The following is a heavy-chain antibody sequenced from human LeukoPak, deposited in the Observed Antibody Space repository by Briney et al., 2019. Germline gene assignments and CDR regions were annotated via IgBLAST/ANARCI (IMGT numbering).Heavy chain of an antibody. CDR2: IYPRDGST. J-gene: IGHJ4*02. Sequence: CTVSGGSISSYYWSWIRQPPGKGLEWMGMIYPRDGSTSYAQKFQGRVTVTRDTSTSTVHMELSGLRSEDTAVYYCARDQEAFDYWGQGTLVTVSS. V-gene: IGHV1-46*01. CDR1: GGSISSYY. CDR3: ARDQEAFDY.